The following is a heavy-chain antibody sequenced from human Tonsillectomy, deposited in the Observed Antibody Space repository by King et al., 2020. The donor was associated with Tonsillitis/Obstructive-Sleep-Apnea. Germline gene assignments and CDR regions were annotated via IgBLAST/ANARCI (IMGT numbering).Heavy chain of an antibody. V-gene: IGHV1-2*02. CDR3: ARDLLTEDIVVVPAAMDYYYYGMDV. CDR1: GYTFTGYY. Sequence: VQLVESGAEVKKPGASVKVSCKASGYTFTGYYMHWVRQAPGQGLEWMGWINPNSGGTNYAQKFQGRVTMTRDTSISTAYMELSRLRSDDTAVYYCARDLLTEDIVVVPAAMDYYYYGMDVWGQGTTVTVSS. CDR2: INPNSGGT. J-gene: IGHJ6*02. D-gene: IGHD2-2*01.